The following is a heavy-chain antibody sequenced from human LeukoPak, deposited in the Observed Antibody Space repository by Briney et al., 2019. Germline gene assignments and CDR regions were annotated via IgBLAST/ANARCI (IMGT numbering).Heavy chain of an antibody. Sequence: SETLSLTCAVYGGSFSGYYWSWIRQPPGKGLEWIGEINHSGSTNYNPSLKSRVTISVDTSKNQFSLKLSSVTAADTAVYYCARNEKYNWNYDYYYYYGMDVWGQGTTVTVSS. V-gene: IGHV4-34*01. CDR1: GGSFSGYY. D-gene: IGHD1-7*01. CDR2: INHSGST. CDR3: ARNEKYNWNYDYYYYYGMDV. J-gene: IGHJ6*02.